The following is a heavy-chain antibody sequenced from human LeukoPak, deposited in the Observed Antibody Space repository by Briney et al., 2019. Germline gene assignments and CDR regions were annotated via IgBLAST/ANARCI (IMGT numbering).Heavy chain of an antibody. CDR3: ARVAYGNLYYYYMDV. J-gene: IGHJ6*03. CDR2: SSYSRSS. V-gene: IGHV4-59*11. D-gene: IGHD3-10*01. Sequence: LSETLSLTCTVSDGYISGQYWSWIRQPPGKGLEWIGYSSYSRSSDSNPTLNCRVTMSVDSSNSQFSLKLTSVTAADTAVYYCARVAYGNLYYYYMDVWGKGTMVTISS. CDR1: DGYISGQY.